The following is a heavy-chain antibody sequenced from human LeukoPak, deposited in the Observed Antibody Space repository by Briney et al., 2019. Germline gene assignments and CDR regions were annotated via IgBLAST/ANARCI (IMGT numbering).Heavy chain of an antibody. CDR2: IYYSGST. D-gene: IGHD6-6*01. Sequence: SETLSLTCTVSGDSISSYYWSWIRQPPGKGLEWIGYIYYSGSTNYNPSLKSRVTISVDTSKNQFSLKLSSVTAADTAVYYCAGLEYSSSPGPYYFDYWGQGTLVTVSS. V-gene: IGHV4-59*01. CDR1: GDSISSYY. CDR3: AGLEYSSSPGPYYFDY. J-gene: IGHJ4*02.